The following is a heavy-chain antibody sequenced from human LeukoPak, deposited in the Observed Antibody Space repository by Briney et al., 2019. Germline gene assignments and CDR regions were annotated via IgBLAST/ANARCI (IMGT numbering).Heavy chain of an antibody. CDR1: GGSFSGYY. D-gene: IGHD6-13*01. CDR3: ARLYSSSWSVGYFDY. Sequence: SETLSLTCAVYGGSFSGYYWSWIRQPPGKGLEWLGEINHSGSTNYNPSLKSRVTISVDTSKNQFSLKLSSVTAADTAVYYCARLYSSSWSVGYFDYWGQGTLVTVSS. V-gene: IGHV4-34*01. J-gene: IGHJ4*02. CDR2: INHSGST.